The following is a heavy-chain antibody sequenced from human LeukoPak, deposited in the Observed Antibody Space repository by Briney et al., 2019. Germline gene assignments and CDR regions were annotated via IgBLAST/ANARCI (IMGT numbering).Heavy chain of an antibody. CDR1: GFSFRTYS. J-gene: IGHJ4*02. CDR2: IVGSSSNI. D-gene: IGHD1-1*01. V-gene: IGHV3-48*04. CDR3: ATDSPETAAFDY. Sequence: GSLRLSCTASGFSFRTYSMNWVRQAPGKGLEWVSYIVGSSSNIYYADSVKGRFTISRDNAKNSLYLQMDSLRAEDTAVYYCATDSPETAAFDYWGQGTLVTVSS.